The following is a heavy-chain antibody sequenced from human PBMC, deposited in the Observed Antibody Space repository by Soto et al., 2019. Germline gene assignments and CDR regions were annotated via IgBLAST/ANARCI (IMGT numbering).Heavy chain of an antibody. V-gene: IGHV1-3*05. Sequence: QVQLVQSGAEEKKPGASVKVSCKASGYTFRTYAMHWVRQAPGQRLEWMGWVGGDNGYTRYSQKFQGRVTMTRDTSASTAYMELNSLGSEDTAVYYCVAVDYGDYWGQGTLVSVCS. J-gene: IGHJ4*02. CDR1: GYTFRTYA. CDR2: VGGDNGYT. D-gene: IGHD6-19*01. CDR3: VAVDYGDY.